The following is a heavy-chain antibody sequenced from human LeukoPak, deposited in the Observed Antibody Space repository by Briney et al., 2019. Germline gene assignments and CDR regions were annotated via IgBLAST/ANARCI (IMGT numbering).Heavy chain of an antibody. CDR1: GGTFSSYA. J-gene: IGHJ4*02. Sequence: SVKVSFKASGGTFSSYAISWGRQAPGQGVEWMGGIIPIFGTANYEQKFQGRVTITADESTSTAYMELSSLRSEDTAVYYCARSPRLEMATIYYLDYWGQGTLVTVSS. D-gene: IGHD5-24*01. CDR2: IIPIFGTA. V-gene: IGHV1-69*13. CDR3: ARSPRLEMATIYYLDY.